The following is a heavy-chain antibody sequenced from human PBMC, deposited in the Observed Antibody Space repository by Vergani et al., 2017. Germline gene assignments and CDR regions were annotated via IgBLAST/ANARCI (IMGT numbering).Heavy chain of an antibody. CDR3: ARQQADWFDP. CDR1: GYTFTSYY. J-gene: IGHJ5*02. V-gene: IGHV1-46*01. Sequence: VQLVQSGAEVRKPGASVKVSCKASGYTFTSYYMHWVRQAPGQGLEWMGIINPSGGSTSYAQKFQGRVTITADESTSTAYMELSSLRSEDTAVYYCARQQADWFDPWGQGTLVTVSS. CDR2: INPSGGST.